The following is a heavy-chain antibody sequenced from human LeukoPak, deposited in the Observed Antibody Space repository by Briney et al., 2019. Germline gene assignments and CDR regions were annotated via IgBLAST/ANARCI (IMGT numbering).Heavy chain of an antibody. D-gene: IGHD6-13*01. CDR2: INPSGGDT. CDR3: ARDAAAAGTGLGWFDP. J-gene: IGHJ5*02. Sequence: GASAKVSCKASGFTFSSYYMHWVRQAPGQGLEWMGFINPSGGDTSYAQKFQGRVTMTRDTSTSTVYMELRSLRSEDTAMYYCARDAAAAGTGLGWFDPWGQGTLVTVSS. CDR1: GFTFSSYY. V-gene: IGHV1-46*01.